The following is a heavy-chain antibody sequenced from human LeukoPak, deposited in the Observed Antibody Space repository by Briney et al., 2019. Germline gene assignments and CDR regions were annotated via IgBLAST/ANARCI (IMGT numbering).Heavy chain of an antibody. D-gene: IGHD1-26*01. CDR1: GDSFSSDSAA. V-gene: IGHV6-1*01. CDR2: TYFRSKWYY. CDR3: ARDPIGGSTIFDS. Sequence: SQTLSLTCAISGDSFSSDSAAWNWIRQSPSRGLEWLARTYFRSKWYYDYALAVKGRITINPDTSKNQFSLQLNSVTPEDTAVYFCARDPIGGSTIFDSWGQGTLVTVSS. J-gene: IGHJ4*02.